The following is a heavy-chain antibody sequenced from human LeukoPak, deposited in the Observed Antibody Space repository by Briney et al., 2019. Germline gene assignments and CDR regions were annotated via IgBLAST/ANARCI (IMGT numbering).Heavy chain of an antibody. CDR3: ARPTVTIADIPGERDEYYFDY. V-gene: IGHV5-51*01. J-gene: IGHJ4*02. CDR2: INPGDSDT. CDR1: GYSFTNYW. D-gene: IGHD4-17*01. Sequence: GESLKISCKGSGYSFTNYWIGWVRQKPGKGLEWVGIINPGDSDTRVSPSFQGQVTISADKSISTAYLQWSSLKASDTAMYYCARPTVTIADIPGERDEYYFDYWGQGTLVTVSS.